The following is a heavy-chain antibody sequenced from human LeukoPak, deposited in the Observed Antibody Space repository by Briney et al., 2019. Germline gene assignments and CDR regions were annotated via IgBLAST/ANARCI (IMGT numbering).Heavy chain of an antibody. J-gene: IGHJ4*02. Sequence: GASVKVSCKASGYTFTSYYMHWVRQAPGQGLEWMGWINPNSGGTNYAQKFQGRVTMTRDTSISTAYMELSRLRSDDTAVYYCATLRGYSSSASSFDYWGQGTLVTVSS. V-gene: IGHV1-2*02. D-gene: IGHD6-6*01. CDR1: GYTFTSYY. CDR3: ATLRGYSSSASSFDY. CDR2: INPNSGGT.